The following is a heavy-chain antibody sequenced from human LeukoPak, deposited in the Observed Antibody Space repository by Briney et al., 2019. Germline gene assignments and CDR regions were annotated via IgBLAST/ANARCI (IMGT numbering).Heavy chain of an antibody. CDR1: GFTFTGHS. CDR2: VADDEKTI. Sequence: GGSLRLSCVASGFTFTGHSMHWVRQAPGKGLEWVAVVADDEKTIFYADSLKGRFTVSRDNSKNTVYLQMNSLRDEDTAVYYCAREKQSGGTPFDYWGQGSLVTVSS. V-gene: IGHV3-30*04. CDR3: AREKQSGGTPFDY. D-gene: IGHD1-26*01. J-gene: IGHJ4*02.